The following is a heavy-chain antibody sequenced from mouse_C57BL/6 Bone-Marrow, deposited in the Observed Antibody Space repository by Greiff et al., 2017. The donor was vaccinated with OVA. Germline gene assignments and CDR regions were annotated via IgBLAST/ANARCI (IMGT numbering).Heavy chain of an antibody. J-gene: IGHJ3*01. CDR3: VREDYDWFAY. Sequence: EVQGVESGGGLVQPKGSLKLSCAASGFSFNTYAMNWVRQAPGKGLEWVARIRSKSNNYATYYADSVKDRFTISRADSESMLYMQMNNVKTEDTAMYDCVREDYDWFAYGGQGTLVTVSA. CDR2: IRSKSNNYAT. V-gene: IGHV10-1*01. D-gene: IGHD2-4*01. CDR1: GFSFNTYA.